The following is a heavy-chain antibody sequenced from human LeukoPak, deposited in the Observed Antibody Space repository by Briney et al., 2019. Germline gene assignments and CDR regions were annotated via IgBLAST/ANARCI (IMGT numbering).Heavy chain of an antibody. CDR3: AKTRTGCSSFCAFDV. CDR1: GTSISGGFW. D-gene: IGHD2-2*01. V-gene: IGHV4-4*02. J-gene: IGHJ3*01. CDR2: ISHSGGT. Sequence: TSETLSLTCAVSGTSISGGFWWSWVRQPPGKGLEWIGEISHSGGTNYSPSFKSRATISADNSKNQLSLKLGSVTAADTAVFYCAKTRTGCSSFCAFDVWGQGTMVTVSS.